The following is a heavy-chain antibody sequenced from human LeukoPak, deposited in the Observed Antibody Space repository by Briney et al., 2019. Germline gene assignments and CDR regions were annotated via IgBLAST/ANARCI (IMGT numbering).Heavy chain of an antibody. CDR2: IKPDGNNK. CDR1: RFTFSIHW. D-gene: IGHD1-26*01. CDR3: AKDRGELATDY. V-gene: IGHV3-7*03. Sequence: GGSLRLSCVASRFTFSIHWMTWVRQAPGKGLEWVATIKPDGNNKFFVDSVKGRFTIFRDNSKNTLYLQMNSLRAEDTAVYYCAKDRGELATDYWGQGTLVTVSS. J-gene: IGHJ4*02.